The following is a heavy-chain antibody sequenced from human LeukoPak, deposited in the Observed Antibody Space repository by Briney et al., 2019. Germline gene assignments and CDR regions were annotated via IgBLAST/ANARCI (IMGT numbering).Heavy chain of an antibody. CDR1: GFTFSSYW. D-gene: IGHD1/OR15-1a*01. CDR3: AREGTDY. Sequence: GRSLRLSCVVSGFTFSSYWMSWVRQAPGKGLEWVANIRPDGSDEYYVDSVKGRFTISRDNAKNSLYPQMNSLRAEDTAVYYCAREGTDYWGQGTLVTVSS. CDR2: IRPDGSDE. V-gene: IGHV3-7*01. J-gene: IGHJ4*02.